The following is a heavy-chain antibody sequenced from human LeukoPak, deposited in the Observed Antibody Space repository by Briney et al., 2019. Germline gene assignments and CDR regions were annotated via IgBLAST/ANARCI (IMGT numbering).Heavy chain of an antibody. D-gene: IGHD2-21*01. CDR2: SSM. CDR1: GFSFARSE. CDR3: ARAGDKGTANWYFDL. Sequence: GGSLGLSCAAAGFSFARSEMNWVRQAPGKGLEWISSSSMYYADSVKGRFTISRENAKQTLYLQMNSLRPEDTAVYYCARAGDKGTANWYFDLWGRGTLVTVSS. J-gene: IGHJ2*01. V-gene: IGHV3-48*03.